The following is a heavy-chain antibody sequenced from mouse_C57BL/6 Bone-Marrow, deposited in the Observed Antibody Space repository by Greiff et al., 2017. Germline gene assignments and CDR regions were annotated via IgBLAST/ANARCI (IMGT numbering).Heavy chain of an antibody. V-gene: IGHV3-6*01. CDR1: GYSITSGYY. CDR3: ARGGLPYAMDY. D-gene: IGHD2-2*01. CDR2: ISYDGSN. Sequence: EVQVVESGPGLVKPSQSLSLTCSVTGYSITSGYYWNWIRQFPGNKLEWMGYISYDGSNNYNPSLKNRISITRDTSKNQFFLKLNSVTTEYTATYYCARGGLPYAMDYWGQGTSVTVSS. J-gene: IGHJ4*01.